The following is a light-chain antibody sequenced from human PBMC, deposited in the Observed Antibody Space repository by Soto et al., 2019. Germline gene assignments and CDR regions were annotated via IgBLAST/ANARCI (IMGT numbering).Light chain of an antibody. V-gene: IGKV1-5*03. Sequence: DIQMTQSPSTLSASVGDRVTITCRARQSISSWVAWYQQKPGEGPNLLIHKASSLESGVPSRIRGSGSETEFTLTISSLQPDDFAAYHCQQYDSYSPWTFAQGTKVEIK. CDR1: QSISSW. CDR2: KAS. CDR3: QQYDSYSPWT. J-gene: IGKJ1*01.